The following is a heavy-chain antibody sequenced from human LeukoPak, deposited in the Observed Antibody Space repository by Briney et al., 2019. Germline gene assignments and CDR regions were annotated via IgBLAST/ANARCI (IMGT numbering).Heavy chain of an antibody. Sequence: SETLSLTCAVYGGSFSGYYWSWIRQPPGKGLEWIGEINHSGSTNYNPSLKSRVTISVDTSKNQFSLKLSSVTAADTAVYYCARRRITMVRGVRNWFDPWGQGTLVTVS. CDR1: GGSFSGYY. J-gene: IGHJ5*02. CDR2: INHSGST. CDR3: ARRRITMVRGVRNWFDP. D-gene: IGHD3-10*01. V-gene: IGHV4-34*01.